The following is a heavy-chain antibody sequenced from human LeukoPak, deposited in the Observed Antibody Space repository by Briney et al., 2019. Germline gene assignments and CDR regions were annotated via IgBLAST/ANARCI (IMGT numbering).Heavy chain of an antibody. V-gene: IGHV3-30-3*01. Sequence: PGRSLRLSCAASGFXFSSYAIHWVRQAPGKGLEWVAGISYDGSKKYYADSVKGRLTISRDNPKNTLYLQMNCLRAEDTAVYYCARDRNYSNYFDYWGQGTLVTVSS. CDR1: GFXFSSYA. CDR2: ISYDGSKK. J-gene: IGHJ4*02. D-gene: IGHD4-11*01. CDR3: ARDRNYSNYFDY.